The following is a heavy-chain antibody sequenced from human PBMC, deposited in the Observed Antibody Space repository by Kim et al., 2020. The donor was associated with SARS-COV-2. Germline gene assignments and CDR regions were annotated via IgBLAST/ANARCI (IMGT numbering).Heavy chain of an antibody. CDR3: ARDSLTPYNWNDAFDI. D-gene: IGHD1-20*01. V-gene: IGHV3-74*01. J-gene: IGHJ3*02. Sequence: SVKGRFTISRDNAKNTLYLQMNSLRAEDTAVYYCARDSLTPYNWNDAFDIWGQGTMVTVSS.